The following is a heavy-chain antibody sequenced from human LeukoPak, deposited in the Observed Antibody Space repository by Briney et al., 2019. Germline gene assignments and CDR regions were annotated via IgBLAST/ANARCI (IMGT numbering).Heavy chain of an antibody. CDR1: GYSISSGYY. D-gene: IGHD3-10*01. CDR2: IYHSGST. V-gene: IGHV4-38-2*02. J-gene: IGHJ4*02. Sequence: SETLSLTCTVSGYSISSGYYWGWIRQPPGKGLEWIGSIYHSGSTYYNPSLKSRVTISVDTSKNQFSLKLSSVTAADTAVYYCARDLSYGSGSSEGNWGQGTLVTVSS. CDR3: ARDLSYGSGSSEGN.